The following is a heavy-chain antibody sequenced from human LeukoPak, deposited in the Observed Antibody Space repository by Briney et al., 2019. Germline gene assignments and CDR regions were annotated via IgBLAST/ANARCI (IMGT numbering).Heavy chain of an antibody. V-gene: IGHV3-23*01. J-gene: IGHJ4*02. CDR1: GFTFYSYA. D-gene: IGHD5-18*01. CDR3: AKGDGYSYGYVDY. CDR2: MSASGGSS. Sequence: PGGSLRLSCAASGFTFYSYAMSWVRQAPGKGLEWVSGMSASGGSSYYADSVKGRFSISRDNPKNTLYLQMNTLRAEDTAVYYCAKGDGYSYGYVDYWGPGTLVTVSS.